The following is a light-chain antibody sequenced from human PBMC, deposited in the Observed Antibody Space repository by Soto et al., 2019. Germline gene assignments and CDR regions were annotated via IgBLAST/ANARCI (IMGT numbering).Light chain of an antibody. CDR3: QQRSDWAPPLYT. Sequence: EIVLTQSPATLSLSPGARATLSCRASQSVSSYLAWYQQKPGQAPRLLIYDASNRATGIPARFSGSGSGSDFTPTISSLEPEDFSGYYGQQRSDWAPPLYTFGQGTKLDIK. CDR1: QSVSSY. V-gene: IGKV3-11*01. CDR2: DAS. J-gene: IGKJ2*01.